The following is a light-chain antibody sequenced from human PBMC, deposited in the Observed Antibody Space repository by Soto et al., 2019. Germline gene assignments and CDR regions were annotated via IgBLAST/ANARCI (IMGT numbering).Light chain of an antibody. CDR3: QSYDSSLSVV. V-gene: IGLV1-40*01. J-gene: IGLJ2*01. CDR1: SSDIGGGDD. Sequence: QSVLTQPASVSGSPGQRVTISCTGTSSDIGGGDDVDWYHQLPGTAPKLLIYGNSNRPSGVPDRFSGSKSGTSASLAITGLQAEDEADYYCQSYDSSLSVVFGGGTKVTVL. CDR2: GNS.